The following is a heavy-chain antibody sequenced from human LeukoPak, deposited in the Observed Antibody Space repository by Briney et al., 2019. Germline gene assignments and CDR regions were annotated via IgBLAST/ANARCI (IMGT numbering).Heavy chain of an antibody. D-gene: IGHD3-3*01. CDR2: ISGSGGST. V-gene: IGHV3-23*01. Sequence: GGSLRLSCAASGFTFSSYAMSWVRQAPGKGLEWVSAISGSGGSTYYADSVKGRFTISRDISKNTVCLQMNSLRADDTAVYYCAAWSRHSVEPDYWGQGTLVTVSS. CDR3: AAWSRHSVEPDY. CDR1: GFTFSSYA. J-gene: IGHJ4*02.